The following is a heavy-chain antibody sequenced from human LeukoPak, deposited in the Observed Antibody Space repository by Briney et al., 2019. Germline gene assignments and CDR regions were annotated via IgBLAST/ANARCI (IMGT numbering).Heavy chain of an antibody. D-gene: IGHD5-18*01. J-gene: IGHJ4*02. V-gene: IGHV4-59*01. CDR2: IYYTGAT. CDR1: SGSFRSFY. CDR3: ARAGYSYGRGYYFDY. Sequence: SETLSLTCTVSSGSFRSFYWSWIRLPPGKGLEWIGYIYYTGATYYNPSLKSRVTISLDTSKNQFFLKLSSVTAADAAVYYCARAGYSYGRGYYFDYWGQGALVTVSS.